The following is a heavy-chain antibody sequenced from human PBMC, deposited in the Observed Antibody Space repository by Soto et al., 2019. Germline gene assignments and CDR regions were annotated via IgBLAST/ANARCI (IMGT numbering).Heavy chain of an antibody. CDR3: ARNTGTYLGYYYGMDV. Sequence: SETLSLTCTVSGGSMSSYYWTWLRQSPGRGLEWIGYISYSGSTYYNPSLKSRVTISADTSKNQFSLKLSSVTAADTAVYYCARNTGTYLGYYYGMDVWGQGTTVTVSS. D-gene: IGHD1-7*01. V-gene: IGHV4-59*01. CDR2: ISYSGST. J-gene: IGHJ6*02. CDR1: GGSMSSYY.